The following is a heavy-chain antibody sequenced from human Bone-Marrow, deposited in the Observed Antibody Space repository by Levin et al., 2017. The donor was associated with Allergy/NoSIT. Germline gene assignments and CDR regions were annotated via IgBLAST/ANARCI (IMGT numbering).Heavy chain of an antibody. CDR2: IYSGGST. CDR3: AREDTAMVHFDY. Sequence: SLLLSFSSSFFPFLLPSLSWVRQAPGKGLEWVSVIYSGGSTYYADSVKGRFTISRDTSKNTLYLQMNSLRAEDTAVYYCAREDTAMVHFDYWGQGTLVTVSS. J-gene: IGHJ4*02. D-gene: IGHD5-18*01. CDR1: FFPFLLPS. V-gene: IGHV3-66*01.